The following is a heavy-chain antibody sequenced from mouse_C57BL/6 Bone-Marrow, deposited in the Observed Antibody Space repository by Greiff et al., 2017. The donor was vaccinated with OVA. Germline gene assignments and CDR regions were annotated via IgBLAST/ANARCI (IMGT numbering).Heavy chain of an antibody. Sequence: VKLMESGPGLVQPSQSLSITCTVSGFPLTSYCVHWVRQSPGKGLEWLGVIWSGGSTDYNAAFISRLSTSKDNSKSQVFFKMNRLQADDTAIYSCARNPLYYDYDGFAYWGQGTLVTVSA. CDR3: ARNPLYYDYDGFAY. D-gene: IGHD2-4*01. V-gene: IGHV2-2*01. J-gene: IGHJ3*01. CDR2: IWSGGST. CDR1: GFPLTSYC.